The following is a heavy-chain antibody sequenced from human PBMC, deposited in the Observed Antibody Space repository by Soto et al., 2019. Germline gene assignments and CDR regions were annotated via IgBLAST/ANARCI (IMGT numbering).Heavy chain of an antibody. J-gene: IGHJ4*02. CDR3: AKGGYDFWSGYLRWYFDY. CDR2: ISYDGSNK. CDR1: GFTFSSYG. Sequence: QVQLVESGGGVVQPGRSLRLSCAASGFTFSSYGMHWVRQAPGKGLEWVAVISYDGSNKYYADSVKGRFTISRDNSKNTLYLQMNSLGAEDTAVYYCAKGGYDFWSGYLRWYFDYWGQGTLVTVSS. D-gene: IGHD3-3*01. V-gene: IGHV3-30*18.